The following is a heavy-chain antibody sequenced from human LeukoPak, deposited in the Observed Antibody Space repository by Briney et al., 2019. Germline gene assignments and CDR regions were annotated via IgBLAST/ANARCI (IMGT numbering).Heavy chain of an antibody. V-gene: IGHV1-18*01. CDR3: ARGMNQLPPTVIDP. J-gene: IGHJ5*02. CDR1: GYTFTSYG. CDR2: ISAYNGNT. D-gene: IGHD2-2*01. Sequence: ASVKVSCKASGYTFTSYGISWVRQAPGQGLEWMGWISAYNGNTNYAQKLQGRVTMTTDTSTSTAYMELRSLRSDGTAVYYCARGMNQLPPTVIDPWGQGTLVTVSS.